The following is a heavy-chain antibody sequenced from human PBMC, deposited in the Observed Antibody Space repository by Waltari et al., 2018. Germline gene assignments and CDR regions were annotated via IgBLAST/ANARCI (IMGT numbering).Heavy chain of an antibody. V-gene: IGHV4-34*01. D-gene: IGHD2-15*01. Sequence: QVQLQQWGAGLLKPSETLSLTCAVYGGSFSGYYWSWIRQPPGKGLEWIGEINHSGSTNYNPSLKSRVTISVDTSKNQFSLKLSSVTAADTAVYYCASGGDMAFDIWGQGTMVTVSS. J-gene: IGHJ3*02. CDR3: ASGGDMAFDI. CDR1: GGSFSGYY. CDR2: INHSGST.